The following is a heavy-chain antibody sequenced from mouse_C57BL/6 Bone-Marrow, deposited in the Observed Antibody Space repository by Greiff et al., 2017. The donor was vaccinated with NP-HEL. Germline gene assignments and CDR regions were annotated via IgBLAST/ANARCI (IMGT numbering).Heavy chain of an antibody. CDR1: GYSFTGYF. Sequence: DVQLQESGPELVKPGDSVKISCKASGYSFTGYFMNWVMQSHGKSLEWIGRINPYNGDTFYNQKFKGKATLTVDKSSSTAHMELRSLTSEDTAVYYCARALDDYISSFAYWGQGTLVTVSA. CDR2: INPYNGDT. CDR3: ARALDDYISSFAY. J-gene: IGHJ3*01. D-gene: IGHD2-4*01. V-gene: IGHV1-20*01.